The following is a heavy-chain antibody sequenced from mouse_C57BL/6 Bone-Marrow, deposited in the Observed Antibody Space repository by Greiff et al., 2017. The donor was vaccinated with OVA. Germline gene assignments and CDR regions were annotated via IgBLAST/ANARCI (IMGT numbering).Heavy chain of an antibody. CDR1: GFTFSSYA. CDR2: ISDGGSYT. Sequence: EVKVEESGGGLVKPGGSLKLSCAASGFTFSSYAMSWVRQTPEKRLEWVATISDGGSYTYYPANVKGRFTISRDNAKNNLYLQMSHLKSEDTAMYYCAREGLWLRRRMFAYWGQGTLVTVSA. D-gene: IGHD2-2*01. J-gene: IGHJ3*01. CDR3: AREGLWLRRRMFAY. V-gene: IGHV5-4*01.